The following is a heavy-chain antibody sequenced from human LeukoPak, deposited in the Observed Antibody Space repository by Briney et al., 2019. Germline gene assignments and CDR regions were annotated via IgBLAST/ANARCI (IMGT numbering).Heavy chain of an antibody. CDR1: SGSVSSGDYY. D-gene: IGHD6-25*01. CDR2: IFYSGGT. CDR3: AREVRGAFDI. J-gene: IGHJ3*02. V-gene: IGHV4-30-4*01. Sequence: SETLSLTCTVSSGSVSSGDYYWSWIRQPPGKGLEWIGYIFYSGGTDYNPSLRSRVIISVDTSMNQFSLKLSSVTAADTAVYYCAREVRGAFDIWGQGAMVTVSS.